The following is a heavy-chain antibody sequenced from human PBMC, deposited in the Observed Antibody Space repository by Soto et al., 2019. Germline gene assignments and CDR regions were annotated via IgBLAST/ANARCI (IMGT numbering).Heavy chain of an antibody. Sequence: QVQLVQSGAEVKKPGSSVKVSCKASGGTFSSYAISWVRQAPGQGLEWMGGIIPIPGTANYAQKFQGXXXXXXXXXXXXXXXXXXXXXXXXXXXXYCARSQGSSTSLEIYYYYYYGMDVWGQXT. CDR1: GGTFSSYA. V-gene: IGHV1-69*01. J-gene: IGHJ6*02. CDR2: IIPIPGTA. D-gene: IGHD2-2*01. CDR3: ARSQGSSTSLEIYYYYYYGMDV.